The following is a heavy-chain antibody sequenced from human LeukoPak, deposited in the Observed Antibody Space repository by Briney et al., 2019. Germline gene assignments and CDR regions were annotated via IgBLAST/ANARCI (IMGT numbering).Heavy chain of an antibody. Sequence: SGPTLVKPTQPLTLMCTFSGFSLTTGAEVVGWVCQPSGKAPEWLTFIYGNNDQRYSPSLNRRLTITKDTAKSQVVLTMTDMESVDTATYYWIHRTTVTSVDDWGQGTLVTVSS. V-gene: IGHV2-5*01. CDR1: GFSLTTGAEV. CDR2: IYGNNDQ. CDR3: IHRTTVTSVDD. D-gene: IGHD4-17*01. J-gene: IGHJ4*02.